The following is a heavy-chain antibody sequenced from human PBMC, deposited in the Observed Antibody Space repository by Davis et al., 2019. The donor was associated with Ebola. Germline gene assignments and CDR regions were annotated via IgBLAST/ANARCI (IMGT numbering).Heavy chain of an antibody. Sequence: GESLKISCAASGFTFSSYSMNWVRQAPGKGLEWVSYISSSGSAEYYADSVKGRFTISRDNAKNSLYLQMNSLRGEDTAVYYCARTADFDYWGQGTLVTVSS. CDR2: ISSSGSAE. CDR3: ARTADFDY. V-gene: IGHV3-48*04. D-gene: IGHD6-13*01. CDR1: GFTFSSYS. J-gene: IGHJ4*02.